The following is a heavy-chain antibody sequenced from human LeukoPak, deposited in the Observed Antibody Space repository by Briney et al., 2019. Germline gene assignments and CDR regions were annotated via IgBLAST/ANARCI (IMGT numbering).Heavy chain of an antibody. Sequence: SETLSLTCTVSGGSISSSSYYWGWIRQPPGKGLEWIGSIYYSGSTYYNPSLKSRVTISVDTSKNQFSLKLSSVTAADTAVYYWARQLGPNDYWGQGTLVTVSS. J-gene: IGHJ4*02. CDR3: ARQLGPNDY. CDR1: GGSISSSSYY. V-gene: IGHV4-39*01. CDR2: IYYSGST.